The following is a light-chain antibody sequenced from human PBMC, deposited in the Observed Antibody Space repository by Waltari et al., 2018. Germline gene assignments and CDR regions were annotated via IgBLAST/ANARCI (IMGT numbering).Light chain of an antibody. V-gene: IGKV1-33*01. CDR2: GAS. Sequence: IQMTQSPSSLSASVGDRVTLTCQASQDIVNFLNWYQQKPGDVPKLLIYGASTLTTGVPSRFSGSGSGTDFTFTITNLQPEDVATYYCQQYDNYLFVTFGGGTKLEIK. CDR1: QDIVNF. J-gene: IGKJ4*01. CDR3: QQYDNYLFVT.